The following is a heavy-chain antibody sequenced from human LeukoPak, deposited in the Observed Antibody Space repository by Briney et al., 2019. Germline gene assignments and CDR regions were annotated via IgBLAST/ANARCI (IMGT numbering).Heavy chain of an antibody. CDR1: GFTFSSYW. CDR2: IKQDGSEK. J-gene: IGHJ3*02. Sequence: GGSLRLSCAASGFTFSSYWMSWVRQAPGKGLEWVANIKQDGSEKYYVDSVKGRFTISRDNAKNSLYLQMNSLRAEDTAVYYCARDQIAVAGNAFDIWGQGTMVTVSS. V-gene: IGHV3-7*01. CDR3: ARDQIAVAGNAFDI. D-gene: IGHD6-19*01.